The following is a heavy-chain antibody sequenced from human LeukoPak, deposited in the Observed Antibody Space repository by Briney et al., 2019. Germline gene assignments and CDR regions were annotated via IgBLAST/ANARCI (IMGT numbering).Heavy chain of an antibody. CDR1: GFTFSSYA. CDR2: ISGSGGST. V-gene: IGHV3-23*01. J-gene: IGHJ4*02. Sequence: PGGSLRGSCAASGFTFSSYAMSWVRQAPGKGLEWVSAISGSGGSTYYADSVKGRFTISRDNSKNTLYLQMNSLRAEDTAVYYCAKDHPDIVVVVAATPFDYWGQGTLVTVSS. CDR3: AKDHPDIVVVVAATPFDY. D-gene: IGHD2-15*01.